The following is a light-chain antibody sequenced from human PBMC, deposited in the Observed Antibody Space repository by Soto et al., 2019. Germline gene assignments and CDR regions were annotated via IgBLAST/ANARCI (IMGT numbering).Light chain of an antibody. CDR2: GAS. V-gene: IGKV3-20*01. CDR1: QSISSSY. J-gene: IGKJ1*01. Sequence: EIVLTQSPCTLSLSPGERTTLSCRASQSISSSYLAWYQQKPGQAPRLLVYGASSRATGIPDRFSGSRSGTDFTLTISRLEPEDFALYYCQQYSSTFWTLGQGTKVDIK. CDR3: QQYSSTFWT.